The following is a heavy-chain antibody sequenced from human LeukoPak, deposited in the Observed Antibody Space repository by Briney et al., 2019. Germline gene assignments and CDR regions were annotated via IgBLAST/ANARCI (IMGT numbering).Heavy chain of an antibody. V-gene: IGHV4-59*01. CDR2: IYYSGST. Sequence: SETLSLTCTVSGGSISSYYWSWIRQPPGKGLEWIGYIYYSGSTNCNPSLKSRVTISVDTSKNQFSLKMSSVTAADTAVYYCARDALPYYDSSGYYKTHDAFDIWGQGTTVTVSS. CDR1: GGSISSYY. D-gene: IGHD3-22*01. CDR3: ARDALPYYDSSGYYKTHDAFDI. J-gene: IGHJ3*02.